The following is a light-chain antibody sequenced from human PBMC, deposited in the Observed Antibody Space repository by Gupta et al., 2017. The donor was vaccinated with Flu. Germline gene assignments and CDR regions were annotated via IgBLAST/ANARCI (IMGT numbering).Light chain of an antibody. J-gene: IGKJ2*01. Sequence: DIQMTQSPSSLSASVGDRVTITCRASQSISVYLNWYQQKPGKAPELLVYGASSLQSGVPSRFSGSGSGTDFTLTISSLHPEDFATYYCQQRYSTPPTFGQGTNLEIK. CDR3: QQRYSTPPT. CDR2: GAS. V-gene: IGKV1-39*01. CDR1: QSISVY.